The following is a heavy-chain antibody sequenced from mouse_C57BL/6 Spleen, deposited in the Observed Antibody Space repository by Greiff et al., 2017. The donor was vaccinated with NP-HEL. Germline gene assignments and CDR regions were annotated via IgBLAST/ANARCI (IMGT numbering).Heavy chain of an antibody. V-gene: IGHV5-4*01. D-gene: IGHD2-3*01. Sequence: EVQGVESGGGLVKPGGSLQLSCAASGFTFSSYAMSWVRQTPEKRLEWVATISDGGSYTYYPDNVQGRFTISRDNAKNNLYLQMSQLKSEDTAMYYCARGDDGYPYYYAMDYWGQGTSVTVSS. J-gene: IGHJ4*01. CDR3: ARGDDGYPYYYAMDY. CDR1: GFTFSSYA. CDR2: ISDGGSYT.